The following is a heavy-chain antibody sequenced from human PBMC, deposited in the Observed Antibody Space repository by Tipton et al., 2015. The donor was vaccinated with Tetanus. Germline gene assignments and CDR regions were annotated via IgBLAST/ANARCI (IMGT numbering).Heavy chain of an antibody. D-gene: IGHD3-10*01. J-gene: IGHJ4*02. CDR2: IYYSGST. V-gene: IGHV4-59*12. CDR3: ARGYVLLWFGEFDGGCFDY. CDR1: GGSISSYY. Sequence: TLSLTCTVSGGSISSYYWSWIRQPPGKGLEWIGYIYYSGSTYYNPSLKSRVTISVDTSKNQLSLKLSSVTAADTAVYYRARGYVLLWFGEFDGGCFDYWGQGTLVTVSS.